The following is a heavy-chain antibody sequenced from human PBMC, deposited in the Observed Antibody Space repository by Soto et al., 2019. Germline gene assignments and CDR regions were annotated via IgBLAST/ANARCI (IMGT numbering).Heavy chain of an antibody. J-gene: IGHJ6*02. CDR3: ARDYYDFWSTPNYYYYGMDV. CDR2: IYTSGST. CDR1: GGSISSYY. Sequence: SETLSLTCTVSGGSISSYYWSWIRQPAGKGLEWIGRIYTSGSTNYNPSLKSRVTMSVDTSKNQFSLKLSSVTAADTAVYYCARDYYDFWSTPNYYYYGMDVWGQGTTVTVSS. V-gene: IGHV4-4*07. D-gene: IGHD3-3*01.